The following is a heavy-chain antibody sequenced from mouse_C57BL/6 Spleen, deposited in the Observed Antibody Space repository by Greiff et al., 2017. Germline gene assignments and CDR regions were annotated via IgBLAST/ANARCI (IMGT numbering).Heavy chain of an antibody. CDR3: AGPCTAVVARYWYFDV. D-gene: IGHD1-1*01. V-gene: IGHV1-53*01. CDR2: INPSNGGT. CDR1: GYTFTSYW. Sequence: QVQLKQPGTELVKPGASVKLSCKASGYTFTSYWMHWVKQRPGQGLEWIGNINPSNGGTNYNEKFKSKATLTVDKSSSTAYMQLSSLTSEASAVCYCAGPCTAVVARYWYFDVWGTGTTVTVSS. J-gene: IGHJ1*03.